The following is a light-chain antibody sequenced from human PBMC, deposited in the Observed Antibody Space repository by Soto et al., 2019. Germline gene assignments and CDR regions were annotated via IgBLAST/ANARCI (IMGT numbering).Light chain of an antibody. J-gene: IGLJ1*01. CDR1: GSDVGGYNY. V-gene: IGLV2-14*01. CDR2: EVS. CDR3: SSYTGGNPSYV. Sequence: QSVLTQPASVSGSPGQSITISCTGTGSDVGGYNYVSWYQQHPGNAPRLMIYEVSNRPSGVSARFSGSKSGNTASLTISGLQAEDEADYYCSSYTGGNPSYVFGTGTKVTVL.